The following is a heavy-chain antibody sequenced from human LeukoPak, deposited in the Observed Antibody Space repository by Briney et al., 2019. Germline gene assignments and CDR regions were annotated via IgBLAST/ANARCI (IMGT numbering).Heavy chain of an antibody. Sequence: SETLSLTCAVYGASFSGYYRTWLRQPPGKGLEWIGEINHSGSTNYNPSLKSRVTISVDTSKNQFSLKLTSVTAADTAIYYCARGDFPDYSYYYMDVWGKGTTVTVAS. V-gene: IGHV4-34*01. D-gene: IGHD3-3*01. CDR3: ARGDFPDYSYYYMDV. CDR2: INHSGST. J-gene: IGHJ6*03. CDR1: GASFSGYY.